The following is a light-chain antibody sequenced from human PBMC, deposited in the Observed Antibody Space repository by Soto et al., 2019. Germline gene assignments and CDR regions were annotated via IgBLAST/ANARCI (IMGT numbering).Light chain of an antibody. J-gene: IGKJ1*01. Sequence: DVVMTQSPLSLPVTLGQPASISCKSSQSLVYSDGITYLNWFQQRPGQSPRRLIFKVSNRDSGVPKVLSGGGSGTDFTLKTGRGEAEEFGVYYCMQGTHWPWTFGKGPKVEIK. CDR2: KVS. CDR3: MQGTHWPWT. CDR1: QSLVYSDGITY. V-gene: IGKV2-30*01.